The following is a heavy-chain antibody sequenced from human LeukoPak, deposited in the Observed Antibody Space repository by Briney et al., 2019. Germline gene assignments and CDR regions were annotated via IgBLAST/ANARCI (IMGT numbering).Heavy chain of an antibody. D-gene: IGHD6-13*01. CDR3: ARVGRAAAGSDY. Sequence: PSETLSLTCAVYGGSFSGYYWSWIRQPPGKGLEWIGEISHSGSTNYNPSLKSRVTISVDTSKNQFSLKLSSVTAADTAVYYCARVGRAAAGSDYWGQGTLVTVSS. V-gene: IGHV4-34*01. CDR2: ISHSGST. J-gene: IGHJ4*02. CDR1: GGSFSGYY.